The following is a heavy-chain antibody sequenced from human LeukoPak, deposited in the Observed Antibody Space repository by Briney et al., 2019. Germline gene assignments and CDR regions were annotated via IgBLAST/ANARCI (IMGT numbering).Heavy chain of an antibody. J-gene: IGHJ4*02. Sequence: GGSLRPSCAASGFTFSSYEMNWVRQAPGKGLEWVSYISSSGSTIYYADSVKGRFTISRDNAKNSLYLQMNSLRAEDTAVYHCARVRSAAAGPLDYWGQGTLVTVSS. CDR1: GFTFSSYE. V-gene: IGHV3-48*03. CDR3: ARVRSAAAGPLDY. D-gene: IGHD6-13*01. CDR2: ISSSGSTI.